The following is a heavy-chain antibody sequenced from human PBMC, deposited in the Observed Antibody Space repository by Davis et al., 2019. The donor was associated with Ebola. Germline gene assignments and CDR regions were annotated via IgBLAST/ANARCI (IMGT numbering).Heavy chain of an antibody. Sequence: GGSLRPSCLVPGFLVSAKYMSWVRQAPGKGLEWVSTLGTSADTYYADSVKGRFTNSRDNSKNTLYLQMNSLRAEDTPVYYCAKHGSTSCYAGVCYFDYWGQGTLVTVSS. D-gene: IGHD2-2*01. CDR1: GFLVSAKY. J-gene: IGHJ4*02. CDR2: LGTSADT. CDR3: AKHGSTSCYAGVCYFDY. V-gene: IGHV3-53*01.